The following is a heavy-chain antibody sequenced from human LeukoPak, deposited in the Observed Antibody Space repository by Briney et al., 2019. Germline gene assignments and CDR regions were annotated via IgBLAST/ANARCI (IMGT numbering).Heavy chain of an antibody. V-gene: IGHV1-8*01. J-gene: IGHJ5*02. CDR3: ARGRGFCSSTSCYNWFDP. CDR1: EYTCTSYD. D-gene: IGHD2-2*01. Sequence: ASVKVSCKASEYTCTSYDINWVRQATGQGLEWMGWMNPNSGNTGYAQKFQGRVTMTRNTSISTAYMELSSLRSEDTAVYYCARGRGFCSSTSCYNWFDPWGQGTLVTVSS. CDR2: MNPNSGNT.